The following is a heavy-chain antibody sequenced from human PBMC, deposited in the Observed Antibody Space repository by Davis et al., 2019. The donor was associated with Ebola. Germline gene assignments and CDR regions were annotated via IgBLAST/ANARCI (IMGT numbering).Heavy chain of an antibody. J-gene: IGHJ6*04. Sequence: PGGSLRLSCAASGFTFSSYGMHWVRQAPGKGLEWVAVISYDGSNKYYADSVKGRFTISRDNSKNTLYLQMNSLRAEDTAVYYCARDCYSGYDYNYYYGMDVWGKGTTVTVSS. CDR2: ISYDGSNK. CDR1: GFTFSSYG. D-gene: IGHD5-12*01. CDR3: ARDCYSGYDYNYYYGMDV. V-gene: IGHV3-30*03.